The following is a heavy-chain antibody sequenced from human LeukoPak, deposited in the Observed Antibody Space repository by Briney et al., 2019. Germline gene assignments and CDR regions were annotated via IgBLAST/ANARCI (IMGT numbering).Heavy chain of an antibody. J-gene: IGHJ4*02. V-gene: IGHV4-59*08. CDR2: VSSSGST. D-gene: IGHD6-13*01. CDR1: GGSISGFH. Sequence: SETLSLTCTVSGGSISGFHWSWIRQPPGKGLEGIGYVSSSGSTNSFPSLRGRVTISVDTSKNQLSLRLNSVTAADTAVYYCARRASSWGYFDYWGQGALVTVSS. CDR3: ARRASSWGYFDY.